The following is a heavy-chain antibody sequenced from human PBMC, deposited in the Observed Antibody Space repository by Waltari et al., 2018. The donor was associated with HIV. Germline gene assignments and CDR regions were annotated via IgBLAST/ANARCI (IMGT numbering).Heavy chain of an antibody. V-gene: IGHV5-51*01. CDR1: GYSFTSYW. Sequence: EVQLVQSGAEVKKPGESLKISCKGSGYSFTSYWIGWVRQMPGKGLEWRGIIYPGDSDTSYSPSFQGKVTISADKSISTAYLQWSSLKASDTAMYYCARQIAVAGTLWYFDLWGRGTLVTVSS. J-gene: IGHJ2*01. D-gene: IGHD6-19*01. CDR3: ARQIAVAGTLWYFDL. CDR2: IYPGDSDT.